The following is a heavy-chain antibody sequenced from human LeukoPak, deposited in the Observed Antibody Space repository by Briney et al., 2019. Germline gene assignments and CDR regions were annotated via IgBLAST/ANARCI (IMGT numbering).Heavy chain of an antibody. D-gene: IGHD3-3*01. V-gene: IGHV4-31*03. CDR1: GGSISSGGYY. CDR3: ARGLFITIFGVARKYYFDY. Sequence: SQTLSLTCTVSGGSISSGGYYWSWIRQHPGKGLEWIGYIYYSGSTYYNPSLKSRVTISVDTSKNQFSLKLSSVTAADTAVYYCARGLFITIFGVARKYYFDYWGQGTLVTVSS. J-gene: IGHJ4*02. CDR2: IYYSGST.